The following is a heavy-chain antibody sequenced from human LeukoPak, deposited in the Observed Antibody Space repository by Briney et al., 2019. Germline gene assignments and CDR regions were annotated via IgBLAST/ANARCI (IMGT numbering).Heavy chain of an antibody. V-gene: IGHV4-39*07. D-gene: IGHD6-6*01. Sequence: PSETLSLTCTVSSGSISSSGYYWGWIRQPPGKGLVWIGTIFHSGTTDCNPSLESRVTISIDTSKSQFSLRLSSVTAADTALYYCARRGGGSSPGLYYFDYWGQGTLVTVSS. CDR2: IFHSGTT. CDR1: SGSISSSGYY. CDR3: ARRGGGSSPGLYYFDY. J-gene: IGHJ4*02.